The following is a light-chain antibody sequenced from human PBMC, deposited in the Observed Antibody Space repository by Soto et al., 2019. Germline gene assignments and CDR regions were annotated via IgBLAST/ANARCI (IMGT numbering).Light chain of an antibody. CDR1: QSSTSTY. J-gene: IGKJ5*01. V-gene: IGKV3-20*01. CDR3: QQYAGSPIT. Sequence: EIVLTQSPDTLSLSPGDRATLSCRASQSSTSTYLAWYQQKPGQAPRLLIYGASTRATGIPDRFSGSGSGTDFTLTISRLEPEDFAVYSCQQYAGSPITFGQGTRLEIK. CDR2: GAS.